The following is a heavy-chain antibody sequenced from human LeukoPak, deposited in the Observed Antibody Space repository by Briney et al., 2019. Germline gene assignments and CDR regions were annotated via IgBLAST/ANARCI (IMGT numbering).Heavy chain of an antibody. CDR1: GFTFSSYW. V-gene: IGHV3-7*01. D-gene: IGHD2-2*01. J-gene: IGHJ5*02. CDR3: ARDDCSSISCYHNWFDP. Sequence: GGSLRLSCAASGFTFSSYWMSWVRQAPGKGLEWVANIKQDGSEKYYVDSVKGRFTISRDNAKNSLYLQMNSLRSEDTAVYYCARDDCSSISCYHNWFDPWGQGTLVTVSS. CDR2: IKQDGSEK.